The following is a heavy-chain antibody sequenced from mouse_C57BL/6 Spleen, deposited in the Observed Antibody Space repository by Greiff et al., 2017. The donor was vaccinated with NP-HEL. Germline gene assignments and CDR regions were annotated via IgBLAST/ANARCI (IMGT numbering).Heavy chain of an antibody. J-gene: IGHJ2*01. V-gene: IGHV5-4*03. D-gene: IGHD2-14*01. Sequence: DVKLVESGGGLVKPGGSLKLSCAASGFTFSSYAMSWVRQTPEKRLEWVATISDGGSYTYYPDNVKGRFTISRDNAKNNLYLQMSHLKSEDTAMYYCATGYYYFDYWGQGTTLTVSS. CDR3: ATGYYYFDY. CDR2: ISDGGSYT. CDR1: GFTFSSYA.